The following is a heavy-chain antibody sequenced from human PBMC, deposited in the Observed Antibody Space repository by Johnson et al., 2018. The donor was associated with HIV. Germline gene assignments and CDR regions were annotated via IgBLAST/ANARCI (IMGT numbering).Heavy chain of an antibody. Sequence: VQLVESGGGVVQPGESLRLSCVASGFTFSRYGMHWVRQAPGKGLEWVAFMRYNGSDEYYADSVKGRFTISRDNSKSTLYLQMNSLRTEDTALCYCAKEGVRVVSPGAFVIWGQGTLVTVSS. D-gene: IGHD2-8*02. CDR3: AKEGVRVVSPGAFVI. CDR1: GFTFSRYG. J-gene: IGHJ3*02. V-gene: IGHV3-30*02. CDR2: MRYNGSDE.